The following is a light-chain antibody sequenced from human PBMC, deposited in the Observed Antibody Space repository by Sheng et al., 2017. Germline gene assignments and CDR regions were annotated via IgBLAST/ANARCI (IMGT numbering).Light chain of an antibody. J-gene: IGLJ2*01. V-gene: IGLV2-14*03. Sequence: QSALTQPASVSESPGQSISISCTGTTSDIGGYNYVSWYQQHPGKAPKLVIYDVSKRPSGVSDRLSGSKSGSTASLTISGLQPEDEADYFCSSYTSTTNLVVFGGGTKLTVL. CDR2: DVS. CDR1: TSDIGGYNY. CDR3: SSYTSTTNLVV.